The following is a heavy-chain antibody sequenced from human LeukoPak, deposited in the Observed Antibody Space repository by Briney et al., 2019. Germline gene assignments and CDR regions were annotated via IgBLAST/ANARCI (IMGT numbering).Heavy chain of an antibody. CDR3: ARDLVVGSSWDYYYYGMDV. J-gene: IGHJ6*02. CDR2: ISSSGSTI. V-gene: IGHV3-11*01. D-gene: IGHD6-13*01. Sequence: GGSLRLSCAASGFTFSDYYMSWIRQAPGKGLEWVSYISSSGSTIYYADSVKGRFTISRDNAKNSLYLQMNSLRAEDTAVYYCARDLVVGSSWDYYYYGMDVWGQGTTVTVSS. CDR1: GFTFSDYY.